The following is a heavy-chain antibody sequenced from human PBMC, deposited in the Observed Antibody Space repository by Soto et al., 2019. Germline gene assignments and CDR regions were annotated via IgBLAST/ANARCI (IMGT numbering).Heavy chain of an antibody. CDR2: INPNSGGT. J-gene: IGHJ4*02. CDR3: ARTYSSSSPIIDS. CDR1: AYTFSGYY. D-gene: IGHD6-6*01. V-gene: IGHV1-2*02. Sequence: GASVKVSCKASAYTFSGYYFHWVRQAPGQGLEWMGWINPNSGGTNYAPNFQDRVTMTRDTSISTAYMEVSSLRSDDTAVYFCARTYSSSSPIIDSWGQGTLVTVSS.